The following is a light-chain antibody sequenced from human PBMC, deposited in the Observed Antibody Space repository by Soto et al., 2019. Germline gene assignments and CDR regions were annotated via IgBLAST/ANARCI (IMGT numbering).Light chain of an antibody. V-gene: IGLV2-14*01. CDR2: EVT. J-gene: IGLJ2*01. CDR1: SSDVNDYNY. Sequence: QSVLTQPASVSGSPGQSITISCTGTSSDVNDYNYVSWYQQYPGKAPKLVIYEVTHRPSGVSSRFSGSKSGITASLTISGLQAEDEAYYYCSSYTSRTTLGFGGGTKGTVL. CDR3: SSYTSRTTLG.